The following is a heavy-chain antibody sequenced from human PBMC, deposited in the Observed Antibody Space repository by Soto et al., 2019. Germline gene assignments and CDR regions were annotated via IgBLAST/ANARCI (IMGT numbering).Heavy chain of an antibody. CDR1: GGSISSYY. Sequence: SETLSLTCTVSGGSISSYYWNWIRQPPGKGLEWIGYIYYSGSTNYNPSLKSRLTISIDTSKNQFSLKLTSVTAADTAVYYCATFRRDGTGNWFDPWGQGTLVTVSS. D-gene: IGHD3-10*01. CDR2: IYYSGST. CDR3: ATFRRDGTGNWFDP. J-gene: IGHJ5*02. V-gene: IGHV4-59*01.